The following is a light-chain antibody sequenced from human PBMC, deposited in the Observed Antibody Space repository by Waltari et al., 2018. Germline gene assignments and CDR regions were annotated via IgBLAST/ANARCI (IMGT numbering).Light chain of an antibody. J-gene: IGKJ3*01. CDR2: WAS. Sequence: DIGNTQSSGPPAGALGRGGTNHLQSSPSVLYSSNNKNYLAWYQQKPGQPPKLLIYWASTRESGVPDRFSGSGSGTDFTLTISSLQAEDVAVYYCQQYYSTPFTFGPGTKVDIK. CDR3: QQYYSTPFT. V-gene: IGKV4-1*01. CDR1: PSVLYSSNNKNY.